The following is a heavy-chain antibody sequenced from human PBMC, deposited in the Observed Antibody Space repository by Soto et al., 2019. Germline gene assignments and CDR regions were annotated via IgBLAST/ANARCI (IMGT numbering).Heavy chain of an antibody. J-gene: IGHJ4*02. V-gene: IGHV4-4*02. Sequence: QVQLQESGPGLVKPSGTLSLTCAVSGGSISSSNWWTWVRLRPEKGLEWIGEIYHSGSINYNTSLNSRLAISVNKSKDRFSLKLSSVPASDTAVYYCARAVPSGHGYNFDSWGQGTLVTVSS. CDR2: IYHSGSI. D-gene: IGHD5-18*01. CDR1: GGSISSSNW. CDR3: ARAVPSGHGYNFDS.